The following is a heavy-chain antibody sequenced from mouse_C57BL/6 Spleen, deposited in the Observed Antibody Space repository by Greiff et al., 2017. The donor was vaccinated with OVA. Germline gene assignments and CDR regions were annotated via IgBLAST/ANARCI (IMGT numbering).Heavy chain of an antibody. CDR1: GFSLTSYG. J-gene: IGHJ4*01. V-gene: IGHV2-3*01. D-gene: IGHD2-3*01. CDR3: GKHDGYYFYAMDY. Sequence: VQGVESGPGLVAPSQSLSITCTVSGFSLTSYGVSWVRQPPGKGLEWLGVIWGDGSTNYHSAPISRLSISKDNTKSQVFLKLISLQTDDTAADYCGKHDGYYFYAMDYWGQGTSVTGSS. CDR2: IWGDGST.